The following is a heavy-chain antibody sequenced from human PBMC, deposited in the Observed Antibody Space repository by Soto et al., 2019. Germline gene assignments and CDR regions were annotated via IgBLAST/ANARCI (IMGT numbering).Heavy chain of an antibody. Sequence: ASVKVSCKASGGTFSSYAISWVRQAPGQGLEWMGGIIPIFGTANYAQKFQGRVKITADESTSTAYMELSSLRSEDTAVYYCARAGGSGFDPWGQGTLVTVSS. CDR3: ARAGGSGFDP. D-gene: IGHD3-16*01. V-gene: IGHV1-69*13. CDR2: IIPIFGTA. CDR1: GGTFSSYA. J-gene: IGHJ5*02.